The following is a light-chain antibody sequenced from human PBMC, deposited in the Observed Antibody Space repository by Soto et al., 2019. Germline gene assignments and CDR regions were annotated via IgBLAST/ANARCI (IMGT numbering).Light chain of an antibody. CDR3: QAWDSSTAV. Sequence: SYELTQPPSVSVSPGQTASITCSGDKLGDKYACWYQQKPGQSPVLVIYQDSKRPSGIPERFSGSNSGNTATLTISGTQAMDEADYYCQAWDSSTAVFGTGTKLNVL. V-gene: IGLV3-1*01. J-gene: IGLJ1*01. CDR2: QDS. CDR1: KLGDKY.